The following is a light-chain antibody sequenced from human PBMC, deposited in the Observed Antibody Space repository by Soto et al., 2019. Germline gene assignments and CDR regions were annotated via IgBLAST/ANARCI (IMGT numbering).Light chain of an antibody. CDR3: SSYTSSSSLNYG. Sequence: QSALTQPDSVSGSPGQSITISCTGTSSDVGGSNYVSWYQQHPGKAPKLMIYDVSSRPSGVSNRFSGSKSGNTASLTISGLQAEDEADYYCSSYTSSSSLNYGFGTGTKLTV. CDR1: SSDVGGSNY. CDR2: DVS. V-gene: IGLV2-14*01. J-gene: IGLJ1*01.